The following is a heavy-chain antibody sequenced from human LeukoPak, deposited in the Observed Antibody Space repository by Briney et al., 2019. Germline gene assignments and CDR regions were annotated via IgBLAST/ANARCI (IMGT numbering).Heavy chain of an antibody. CDR1: GGSISSYY. J-gene: IGHJ4*02. V-gene: IGHV4-59*01. Sequence: SETLSLTCTVSGGSISSYYWGWIRQPPGKGLEWIGYIYYSGSTNYKPSLKSRDTISVDTPKNQCSLKLSSVTAADTAVYYCAREGPDSSGPFDYWGQGTLVTVSS. D-gene: IGHD3-22*01. CDR3: AREGPDSSGPFDY. CDR2: IYYSGST.